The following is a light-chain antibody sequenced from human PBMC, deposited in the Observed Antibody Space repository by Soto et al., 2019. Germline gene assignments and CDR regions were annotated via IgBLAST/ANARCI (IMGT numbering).Light chain of an antibody. J-gene: IGKJ1*01. Sequence: DIQMTQSPSTLSASVGDTVTVTCRASQSVSGWLAWYQQKPGEAPKLLIYHASTLESGVPSRSSGSGSETEFTLTISGLQPDDFATYYCQQYNSYSFGQGTKVDI. V-gene: IGKV1-5*01. CDR2: HAS. CDR1: QSVSGW. CDR3: QQYNSYS.